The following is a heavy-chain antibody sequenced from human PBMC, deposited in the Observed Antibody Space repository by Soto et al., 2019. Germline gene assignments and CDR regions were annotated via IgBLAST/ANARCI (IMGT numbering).Heavy chain of an antibody. CDR1: GFTFRNYA. V-gene: IGHV3-30*18. D-gene: IGHD1-26*01. CDR3: AKDLGSYYDYYYGMDV. Sequence: GGSLRLSCAASGFTFRNYAMSGVRQAPGKGLEWVAVISYDGSNKYYADSVKGRFTISRDNSKNTLYLQMNSLRAEDTAVYYCAKDLGSYYDYYYGMDVWGQGTTVTVSS. J-gene: IGHJ6*02. CDR2: ISYDGSNK.